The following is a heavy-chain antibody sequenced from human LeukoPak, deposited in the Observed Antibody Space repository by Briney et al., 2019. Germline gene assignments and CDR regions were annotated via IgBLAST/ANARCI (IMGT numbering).Heavy chain of an antibody. J-gene: IGHJ4*02. D-gene: IGHD2-21*01. CDR2: IYYSGST. Sequence: SETLSLTCTVSGGSISSSSYYWGWIRQPPGKGLEWIGSIYYSGSTYYNPSLKSRVTISVDTSKNQFSLKLSSVTAADTAVYYCARLVYVVSDYWGQGTLVSVSS. CDR1: GGSISSSSYY. V-gene: IGHV4-39*01. CDR3: ARLVYVVSDY.